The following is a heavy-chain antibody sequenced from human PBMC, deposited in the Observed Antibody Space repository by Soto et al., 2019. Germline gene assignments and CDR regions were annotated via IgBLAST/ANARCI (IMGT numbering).Heavy chain of an antibody. CDR1: GFDTSDGG. CDR2: IKRDGTSA. CDR3: TSVAAF. D-gene: IGHD3-16*01. J-gene: IGHJ4*02. Sequence: EGRPLESGGGLVQPGGSLSLSCATSGFDTSDGGLHWVRQTPGKGLLWVSRIKRDGTSASYADCVEGRFTASRDNARNPLDLQVRSLRVEDKVVSYCTSVAAFGGPGNLVTVSS. V-gene: IGHV3-74*01.